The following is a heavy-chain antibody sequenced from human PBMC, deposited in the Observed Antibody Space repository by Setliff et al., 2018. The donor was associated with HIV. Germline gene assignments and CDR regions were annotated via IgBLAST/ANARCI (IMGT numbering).Heavy chain of an antibody. CDR1: GGSFSGYY. J-gene: IGHJ6*02. CDR2: INHSGST. CDR3: ARDRLWFGEDYYYYGMDV. V-gene: IGHV4-34*01. Sequence: SETLSLTCAAYGGSFSGYYWSWIRQPPGKGLEWIGEINHSGSTNYNPSLKSRVTISVDTSKNQFSLKLSSVTAADTAVYYCARDRLWFGEDYYYYGMDVWGQGTTVTVSS. D-gene: IGHD3-10*01.